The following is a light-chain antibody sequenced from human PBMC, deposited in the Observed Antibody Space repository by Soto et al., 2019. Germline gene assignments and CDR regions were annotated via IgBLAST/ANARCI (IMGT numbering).Light chain of an antibody. J-gene: IGLJ2*01. CDR2: EVT. CDR3: SSYAGSNNVV. CDR1: SSDVGGYNY. Sequence: QSALSQPPSASGSPGQSVTISCTGTSSDVGGYNYVSWYQQDPGKAPKLIIYEVTKRPSGVPDRFSGSKSGSTASLTVPGLQAEDDSDYYCSSYAGSNNVVFGGGTQLTVL. V-gene: IGLV2-8*01.